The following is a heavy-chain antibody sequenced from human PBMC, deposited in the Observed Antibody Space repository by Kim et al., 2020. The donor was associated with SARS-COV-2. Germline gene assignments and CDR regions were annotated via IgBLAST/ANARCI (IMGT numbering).Heavy chain of an antibody. V-gene: IGHV1-69*04. CDR3: ARDRSHCTSITCYNGFDI. CDR1: GGTFNNYA. D-gene: IGHD2-2*02. Sequence: SVKVSCKASGGTFNNYAINWVRQAPGQGLEWMGRISPIVYITNYAQKFQGRVTITADKSTSTAYMELTNLKSEDTAGYYCARDRSHCTSITCYNGFDIWDQLTVVTVSS. CDR2: ISPIVYIT. J-gene: IGHJ3*02.